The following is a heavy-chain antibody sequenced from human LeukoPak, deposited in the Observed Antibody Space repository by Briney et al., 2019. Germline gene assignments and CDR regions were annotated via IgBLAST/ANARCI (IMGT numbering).Heavy chain of an antibody. J-gene: IGHJ4*02. CDR3: ARVRSGSLDY. CDR1: GFTFSSYS. Sequence: PGGSLSLSCAASGFTFSSYSMNWVRQAPGKGLEWVSFIRSSSSDIYYADSVKGRFTISRDNAKNSLYLQMDSLRAGDTAVYYCARVRSGSLDYWGQGTLVTVSS. D-gene: IGHD1-26*01. CDR2: IRSSSSDI. V-gene: IGHV3-21*01.